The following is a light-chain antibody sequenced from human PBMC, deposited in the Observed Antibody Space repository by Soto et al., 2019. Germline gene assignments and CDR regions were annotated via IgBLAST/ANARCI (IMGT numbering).Light chain of an antibody. V-gene: IGKV1-27*01. J-gene: IGKJ2*01. CDR2: AAS. CDR3: QRYYSAPYT. Sequence: DIQMTQSPSSLSTSVGDRVTITCRASQAISNYLAWYQRKPGNVPKLLIYAASTLQSGVPSRFSGSGSGTDFTPTISSLQPEDVATSYCQRYYSAPYTFGQGTKLEIK. CDR1: QAISNY.